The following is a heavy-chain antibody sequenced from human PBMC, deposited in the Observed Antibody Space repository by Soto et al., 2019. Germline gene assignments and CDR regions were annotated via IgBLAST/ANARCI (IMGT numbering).Heavy chain of an antibody. CDR3: VSGPGTTADY. Sequence: SETLSLTCTVSGGSISSTRYYWGWLRQPPGKGLEWIGTTYYTGSTYYNPSLKSRVTISVDMSKNQFSLKVRSVTAADTAVYYCVSGPGTTADYWGQGTQVTGSS. J-gene: IGHJ4*02. CDR2: TYYTGST. CDR1: GGSISSTRYY. V-gene: IGHV4-39*01. D-gene: IGHD1-1*01.